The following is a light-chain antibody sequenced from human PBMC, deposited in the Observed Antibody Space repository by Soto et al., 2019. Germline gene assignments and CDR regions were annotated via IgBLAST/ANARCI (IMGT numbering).Light chain of an antibody. CDR3: QQSYSSPPT. CDR2: AAS. J-gene: IGKJ1*01. Sequence: DIQMTQSPSSLSASIGDRVTITCRASQNISSYLNWYQKKPGKAPNLLIYAASNLQSGVPSRFSGSGSGTDFTLTISSLQPEDFATYYCQQSYSSPPTFGQGTKVEIK. V-gene: IGKV1-39*01. CDR1: QNISSY.